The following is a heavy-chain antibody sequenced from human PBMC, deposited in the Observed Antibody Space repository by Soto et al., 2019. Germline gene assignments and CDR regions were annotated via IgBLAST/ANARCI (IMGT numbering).Heavy chain of an antibody. CDR1: GFTFSSNA. D-gene: IGHD1-1*01. Sequence: EVQLLEAGGRLVQPGGSQRLSCAASGFTFSSNAMTWVRQAPGKGLEWVSTLSGSGGSTYYAASVKGRFTISRDNSKDTLYLEMNSLRGEDTAVYFCAKQQGPGTPYYYAMDVWGQGTAVTVSS. CDR3: AKQQGPGTPYYYAMDV. J-gene: IGHJ6*02. V-gene: IGHV3-23*01. CDR2: LSGSGGST.